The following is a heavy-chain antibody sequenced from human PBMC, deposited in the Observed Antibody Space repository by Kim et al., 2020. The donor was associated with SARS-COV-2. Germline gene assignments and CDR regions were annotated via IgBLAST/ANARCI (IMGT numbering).Heavy chain of an antibody. D-gene: IGHD6-6*01. Sequence: GGSLRLSCAASGFTFSSYAMHWVRQAPGKGLEWVAVISYDGGNKYYADSVKGRFTISRDNSKNTLYLQMNSLRAEDTAVYYCASSSGGAYYYGMDVWGQGTTVTVSS. CDR1: GFTFSSYA. V-gene: IGHV3-30-3*01. J-gene: IGHJ6*02. CDR2: ISYDGGNK. CDR3: ASSSGGAYYYGMDV.